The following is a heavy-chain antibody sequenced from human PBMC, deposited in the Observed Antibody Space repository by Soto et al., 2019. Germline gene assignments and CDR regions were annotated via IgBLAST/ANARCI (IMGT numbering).Heavy chain of an antibody. D-gene: IGHD6-6*01. CDR3: ARERPDGARLDP. Sequence: SETLSLTCTVSGGSISSGDYYWSWIRQPPGKGLEWIGYIYYSGNTYYNPSLKSRVTISVDTSKNQFSLKLSSVTAADTAVYYCARERPDGARLDPWGQGTLVTVS. CDR1: GGSISSGDYY. J-gene: IGHJ5*02. CDR2: IYYSGNT. V-gene: IGHV4-30-4*01.